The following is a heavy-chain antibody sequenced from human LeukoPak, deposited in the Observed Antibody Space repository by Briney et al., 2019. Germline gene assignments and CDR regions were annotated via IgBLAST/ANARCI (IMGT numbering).Heavy chain of an antibody. CDR2: TYYRSKWYN. CDR1: GDSVSSISVA. J-gene: IGHJ6*02. V-gene: IGHV6-1*01. CDR3: ALARSEYHYGMDV. Sequence: SQALSLTCAISGDSVSSISVAWNWIRQSPSRGLEWLGRTYYRSKWYNEYAVSVKGRININPDPSKNQFSLQLNSVTPEDTAVYYCALARSEYHYGMDVWGQGATVTVSS.